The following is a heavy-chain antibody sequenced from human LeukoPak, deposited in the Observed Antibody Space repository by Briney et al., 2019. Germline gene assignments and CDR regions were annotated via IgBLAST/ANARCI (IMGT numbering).Heavy chain of an antibody. J-gene: IGHJ4*02. CDR1: GFTFSRYW. CDR3: ARDKGVYDTSGSLFVF. D-gene: IGHD3-22*01. Sequence: PSGGSLRLSCAASGFTFSRYWMSWVRQAPRKGLEWVANIKQDGSEKYYVDSVKGRFTISRDNAKNSLYLQMDTLGAGDTAVYYCARDKGVYDTSGSLFVFGGQGTLVTVSS. CDR2: IKQDGSEK. V-gene: IGHV3-7*03.